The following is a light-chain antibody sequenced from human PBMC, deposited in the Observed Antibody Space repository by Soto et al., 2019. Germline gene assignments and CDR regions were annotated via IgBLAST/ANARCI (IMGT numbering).Light chain of an antibody. Sequence: DIVMTQSPLSLPVTPGEPASISCRSSQSVSSSYLAWYQQKPGQAPRLLIHGASSRATGIPDRFSGSGSGTDFTLTISRLEPEDFAVYYCQQYGSSPPITFGQGTRLEI. V-gene: IGKV3-20*01. CDR3: QQYGSSPPIT. CDR1: QSVSSSY. CDR2: GAS. J-gene: IGKJ5*01.